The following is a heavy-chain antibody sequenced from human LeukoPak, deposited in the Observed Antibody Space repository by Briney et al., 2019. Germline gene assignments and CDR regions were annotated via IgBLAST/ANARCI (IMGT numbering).Heavy chain of an antibody. CDR2: ISYDGSNK. CDR3: ARLVSGERYSDSYYFDY. Sequence: GGSLRLSCAASGFTFSSYAMHWVCQAPGKGLEWVAVISYDGSNKYYADSVKGRFTISRDNSKNTLYLQMNSLRAEDPALYYCARLVSGERYSDSYYFDYWGQGTLVTVSS. V-gene: IGHV3-30*04. CDR1: GFTFSSYA. J-gene: IGHJ4*02. D-gene: IGHD5-12*01.